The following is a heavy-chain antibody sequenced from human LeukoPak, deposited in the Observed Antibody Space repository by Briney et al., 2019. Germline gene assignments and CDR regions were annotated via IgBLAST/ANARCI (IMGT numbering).Heavy chain of an antibody. CDR2: INSDGSST. J-gene: IGHJ4*02. Sequence: GGSLRLSCAASGFTFSSYWMHWVRQAPGKGLVWVSRINSDGSSTSYADSVEGRFTISRDNAKNTLYLQMNSLRAEDTAVYYCARCLIMGGAPEYWGQGTLVTVSS. CDR3: ARCLIMGGAPEY. CDR1: GFTFSSYW. D-gene: IGHD3-16*01. V-gene: IGHV3-74*01.